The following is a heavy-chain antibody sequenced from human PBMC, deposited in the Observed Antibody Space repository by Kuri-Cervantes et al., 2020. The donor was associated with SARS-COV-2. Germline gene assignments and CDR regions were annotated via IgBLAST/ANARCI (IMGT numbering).Heavy chain of an antibody. J-gene: IGHJ6*02. CDR1: GYTFTGYY. V-gene: IGHV1-2*02. CDR3: ATESYYGSGSYYYYYYGMDV. Sequence: ASVKVSCKASGYTFTGYYMHWVRQAPGQGLEWMGWINPNSGGTNYAQKFQGRVTMPRDTSISTAYMELSRLRSDDTAVYYCATESYYGSGSYYYYYYGMDVWGQGTTVTVSS. CDR2: INPNSGGT. D-gene: IGHD3-10*01.